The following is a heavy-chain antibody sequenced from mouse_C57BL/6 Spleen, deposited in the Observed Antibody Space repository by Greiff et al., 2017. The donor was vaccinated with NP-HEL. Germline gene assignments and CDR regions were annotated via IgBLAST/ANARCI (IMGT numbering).Heavy chain of an antibody. D-gene: IGHD1-1*01. CDR2: IDPENGDT. Sequence: EVHLVESGAELVRPGASVKLSCTASGFNIKDDYMHWVKQRPEQGLEWIGWIDPENGDTEYASKFQGKATITADTSSNTAYLQLSSLTSEDTAVYYCTSRNYYGRSPYAMDYWGQGTSVTVSS. CDR1: GFNIKDDY. J-gene: IGHJ4*01. V-gene: IGHV14-4*01. CDR3: TSRNYYGRSPYAMDY.